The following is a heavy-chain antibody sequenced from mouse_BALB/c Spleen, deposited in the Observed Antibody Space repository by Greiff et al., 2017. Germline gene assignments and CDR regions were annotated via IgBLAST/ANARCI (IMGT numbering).Heavy chain of an antibody. CDR3: AKFITTAYYAMDY. J-gene: IGHJ4*01. Sequence: QLKQSGPELMKPGASVKISCKASGYSFTSYYMHWVKQSHGKSLEWIGYIDPFNGGTSYNQKFKGKATLTVDKSSSTAYMHLSSLTSEDSAVYYCAKFITTAYYAMDYWGQGTSVTVSS. CDR1: GYSFTSYY. CDR2: IDPFNGGT. V-gene: IGHV1S135*01. D-gene: IGHD1-2*01.